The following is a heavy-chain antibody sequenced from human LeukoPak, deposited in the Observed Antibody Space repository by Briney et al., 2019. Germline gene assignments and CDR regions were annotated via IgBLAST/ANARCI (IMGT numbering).Heavy chain of an antibody. J-gene: IGHJ4*02. CDR1: GGSFSGYY. CDR3: AGITMIVVVIDY. D-gene: IGHD3-22*01. CDR2: INHSGST. V-gene: IGHV4-34*01. Sequence: PSETLSLTCAVYGGSFSGYYWSWIRQPPGKGLGWIGEINHSGSTNYNPSLKSRVTISVDTSKNQFSLKLSSVTAADTAAYYCAGITMIVVVIDYWGQGTLVTVSS.